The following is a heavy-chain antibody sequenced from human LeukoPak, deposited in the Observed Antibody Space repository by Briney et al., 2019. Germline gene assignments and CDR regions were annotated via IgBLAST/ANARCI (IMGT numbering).Heavy chain of an antibody. J-gene: IGHJ4*02. V-gene: IGHV1-8*01. CDR2: MNPNSGNT. CDR3: ARGRRYSGCDFDY. CDR1: GYTFTSYG. D-gene: IGHD5-12*01. Sequence: GASVKVSCKASGYTFTSYGINWVRQATGQGLEWMGWMNPNSGNTGYAQKFQGRVTMTRNTSISTAYMELSSLRSEDTAVYYCARGRRYSGCDFDYWGQGTLVTVSS.